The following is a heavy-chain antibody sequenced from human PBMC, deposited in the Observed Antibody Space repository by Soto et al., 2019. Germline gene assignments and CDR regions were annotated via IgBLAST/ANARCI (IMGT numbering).Heavy chain of an antibody. V-gene: IGHV3-48*02. D-gene: IGHD5-12*01. Sequence: GGCLRLSCAASGFTFSSYSMNWIRQAPGKGLEWVSYISSSSSTIYYADSVKGRFTISRDNAKNSLYLQMNSLRDEDTAVYYCARDLYVDIVARGGSEREYYYYGLDVWGQGTTVTVSS. CDR2: ISSSSSTI. CDR3: ARDLYVDIVARGGSEREYYYYGLDV. J-gene: IGHJ6*02. CDR1: GFTFSSYS.